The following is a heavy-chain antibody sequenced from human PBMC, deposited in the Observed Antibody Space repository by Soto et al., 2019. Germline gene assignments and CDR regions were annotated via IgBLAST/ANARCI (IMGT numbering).Heavy chain of an antibody. CDR1: GFTFSNHW. D-gene: IGHD6-13*01. V-gene: IGHV3-7*03. J-gene: IGHJ4*02. CDR2: IKQDGSVK. Sequence: PGGSLRLSCLASGFTFSNHWLSWVRQAPGKGLEWVANIKQDGSVKYYVDSLKGRFTISRDNAKNSLYLQMNNLRADDTAVYYCSTLSSTWPTGGDYWGQGALVTVSS. CDR3: STLSSTWPTGGDY.